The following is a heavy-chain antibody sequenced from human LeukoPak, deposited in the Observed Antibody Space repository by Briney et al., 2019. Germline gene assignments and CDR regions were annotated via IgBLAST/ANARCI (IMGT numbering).Heavy chain of an antibody. CDR2: VSPNSGGT. Sequence: GASVKVSCKASGYTFTGSYMHWVRQAPGQGLEWMGWVSPNSGGTNYAQKFQGRVTMTRDTSISTAYMELSRLTSDDTAVYFCARETYYSSGNVYNRIDYWGQGTLVTVSS. CDR1: GYTFTGSY. V-gene: IGHV1-2*02. J-gene: IGHJ4*02. CDR3: ARETYYSSGNVYNRIDY. D-gene: IGHD3-10*01.